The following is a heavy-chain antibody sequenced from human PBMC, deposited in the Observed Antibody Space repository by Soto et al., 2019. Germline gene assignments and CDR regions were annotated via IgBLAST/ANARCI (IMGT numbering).Heavy chain of an antibody. CDR3: ASGKSQMTQDRMGFYYYMDV. V-gene: IGHV1-69*08. CDR2: VIPLLDAS. CDR1: GVAFSNYT. Sequence: QVQLVQSGAEVKKPGSSVRISCTASGVAFSNYTFTWVRRAPGQGLEWMGRVIPLLDASNYTEKFQDRVTITADRSTSTAYMELSGLKSEDSAIYYCASGKSQMTQDRMGFYYYMDVLGKGTTVTVSS. J-gene: IGHJ6*03. D-gene: IGHD2-15*01.